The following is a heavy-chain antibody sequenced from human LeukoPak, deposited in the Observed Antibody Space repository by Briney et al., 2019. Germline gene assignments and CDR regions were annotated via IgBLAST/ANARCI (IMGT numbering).Heavy chain of an antibody. V-gene: IGHV3-49*04. CDR1: GFTFGDYA. CDR3: TREDQAAGLELNPFDY. Sequence: GGSLRLSCTASGFTFGDYAMSWVRQAPGRGLEWVGFNRSKAYGGTTEYAASVKGRFTISRDDSKSIAYLQMNSLKTEGTAVYYCTREDQAAGLELNPFDYWGQGTLVTVSS. J-gene: IGHJ4*02. CDR2: NRSKAYGGTT. D-gene: IGHD1-7*01.